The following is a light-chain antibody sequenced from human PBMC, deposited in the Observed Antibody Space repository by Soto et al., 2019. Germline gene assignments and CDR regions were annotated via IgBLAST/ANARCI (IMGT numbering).Light chain of an antibody. CDR2: GAS. CDR3: QQYNNWPGT. J-gene: IGKJ1*01. CDR1: HSVSSN. V-gene: IGKV3-15*01. Sequence: IVMTQSPATLAVSPGERATLSCTASHSVSSNLAWYQQKPGQAPRLLIYGASTRATGIPARFSGSGSGTEFTLTISSLQSEDFAVYYCQQYNNWPGTFGQGTKVDIK.